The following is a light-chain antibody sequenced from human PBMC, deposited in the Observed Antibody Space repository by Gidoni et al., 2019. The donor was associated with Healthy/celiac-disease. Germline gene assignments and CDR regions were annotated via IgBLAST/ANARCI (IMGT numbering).Light chain of an antibody. V-gene: IGKV1-39*01. CDR2: AAS. Sequence: DIQMTQSPSSLSASVGDRVTITCRASQTITRYLNWYQQKPGKAPKLVIYAASSXKSGXXSRXXXSGXXTDFTLTISXLQPEDFATYYCQQSYSTXWTFGQGTKVEIK. CDR1: QTITRY. J-gene: IGKJ1*01. CDR3: QQSYSTXWT.